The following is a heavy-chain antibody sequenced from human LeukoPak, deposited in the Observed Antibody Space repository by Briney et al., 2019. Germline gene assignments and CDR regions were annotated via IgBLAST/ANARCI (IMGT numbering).Heavy chain of an antibody. CDR3: ARVEGYTFGYTFDY. CDR1: GFTFSDSY. J-gene: IGHJ4*02. Sequence: PGGSLRLSCAASGFTFSDSYMTWVRQAPGKGVEWVAYISGSGHDINYSDSVKGRFTISRDNAKNSLYLQMNSLRAEDTAVYYCARVEGYTFGYTFDYWGQGTLVTVSS. V-gene: IGHV3-11*04. D-gene: IGHD5-18*01. CDR2: ISGSGHDI.